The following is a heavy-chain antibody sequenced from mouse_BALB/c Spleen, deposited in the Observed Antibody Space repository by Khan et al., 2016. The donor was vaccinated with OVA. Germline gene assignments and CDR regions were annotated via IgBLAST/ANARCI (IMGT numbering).Heavy chain of an antibody. CDR2: IFPGNDDA. D-gene: IGHD1-1*01. CDR3: ARYFGSRFAY. V-gene: IGHV1-80*01. CDR1: GYTFSSSW. Sequence: QVQLQQSGAELVRPGSSVKISCKASGYTFSSSWMNWVKQRPGQGLEWIGQIFPGNDDADYNGKFKGKATLTADKSSRTAYMQLTSLTSDDSAGYFCARYFGSRFAYWGQGTLVTVSA. J-gene: IGHJ3*01.